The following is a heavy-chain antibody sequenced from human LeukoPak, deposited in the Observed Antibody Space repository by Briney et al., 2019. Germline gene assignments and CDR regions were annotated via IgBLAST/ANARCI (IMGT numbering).Heavy chain of an antibody. CDR1: GGSFSGYY. V-gene: IGHV4-34*01. CDR2: INHSGST. D-gene: IGHD4-23*01. Sequence: SETLSLTCAVYGGSFSGYYWSWIRQPPGKGLEWIGEINHSGSTNYNPSLKSRVTISVDTSKNQFSLKLSSVTAADTAVYYCARGAHVYGGNSVIYYYYGMDVWGQGTTVTVTS. J-gene: IGHJ6*02. CDR3: ARGAHVYGGNSVIYYYYGMDV.